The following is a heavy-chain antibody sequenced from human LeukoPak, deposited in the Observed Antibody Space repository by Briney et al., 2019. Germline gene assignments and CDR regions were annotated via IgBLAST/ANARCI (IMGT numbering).Heavy chain of an antibody. D-gene: IGHD2-15*01. CDR3: ATSYGGSHFDY. V-gene: IGHV5-51*01. CDR2: IYPGDSDT. CDR1: GYRFSNYW. Sequence: GESLKISCKGSGYRFSNYWIAWVRQMPGKGLEWMGLIYPGDSDTRYSPSFQGQVTFSADKSISTAYLQWSGLKASDTAMYYCATSYGGSHFDYWGQGTLVTVSS. J-gene: IGHJ4*02.